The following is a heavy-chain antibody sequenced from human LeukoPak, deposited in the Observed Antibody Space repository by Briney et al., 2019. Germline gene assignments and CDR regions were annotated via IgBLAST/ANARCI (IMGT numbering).Heavy chain of an antibody. CDR1: GYIFTKYV. J-gene: IGHJ4*02. CDR3: ARDDCGDTCYPGGY. D-gene: IGHD2-21*01. CDR2: IKAGNGDT. V-gene: IGHV1-3*01. Sequence: GASVKVSCKASGYIFTKYVVHWVRQAPAQRPEWMGWIKAGNGDTKYSQKFQDRLTITRDTSASTVYMELSSLTSEDTALYYCARDDCGDTCYPGGYWGQGTLVTVSS.